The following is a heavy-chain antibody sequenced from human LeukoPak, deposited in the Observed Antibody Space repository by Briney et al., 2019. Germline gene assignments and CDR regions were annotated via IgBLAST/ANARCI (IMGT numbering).Heavy chain of an antibody. CDR1: GGSISSYY. D-gene: IGHD4-17*01. V-gene: IGHV4-4*07. CDR3: ARDNGDYVTGGYYYYYYMDV. J-gene: IGHJ6*03. Sequence: SATLSLTCPVAGGSISSYYWSWIRQPAGKRLEWIGRIYTSVRIKYDPSLKSGVTMSVDTSKNKFYWKLSSVAAEDTAVYYCARDNGDYVTGGYYYYYYMDVWGKGTTVTISS. CDR2: IYTSVRI.